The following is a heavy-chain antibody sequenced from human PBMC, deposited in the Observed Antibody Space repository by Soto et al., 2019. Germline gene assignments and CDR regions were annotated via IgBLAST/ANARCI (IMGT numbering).Heavy chain of an antibody. D-gene: IGHD4-4*01. V-gene: IGHV3-9*01. J-gene: IGHJ4*02. CDR1: GFTFDDYA. CDR3: AKDMGGRYSNSFDY. CDR2: ISWNSGSI. Sequence: GGSLRLSCAASGFTFDDYAMHWVRQAPGKGLEWVSGISWNSGSIGYADSVKGRFTISRDNAKNSLYLQMNSLSAEDTALYYCAKDMGGRYSNSFDYWGQGTLVTVSS.